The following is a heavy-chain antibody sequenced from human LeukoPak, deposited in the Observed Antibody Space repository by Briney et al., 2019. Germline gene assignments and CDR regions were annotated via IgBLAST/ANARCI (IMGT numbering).Heavy chain of an antibody. CDR1: GGTFSSYA. CDR3: ARVSPRVVPAAISPNYYYYYMDV. J-gene: IGHJ6*03. CDR2: IIPIFGTA. Sequence: GASVKVSCKASGGTFSSYAISWVRQAPGQGLEWMGGIIPIFGTANYAQKFQGRVTITADESTSTAYMELSSLRSDDTAVYYCARVSPRVVPAAISPNYYYYYMDVWGKGTTVTVSS. V-gene: IGHV1-69*13. D-gene: IGHD2-2*02.